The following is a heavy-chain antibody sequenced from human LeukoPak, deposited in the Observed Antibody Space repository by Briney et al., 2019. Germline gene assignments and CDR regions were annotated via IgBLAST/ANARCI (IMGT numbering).Heavy chain of an antibody. CDR1: GYTFTSYY. V-gene: IGHV1-46*01. J-gene: IGHJ4*02. CDR2: INPSGGST. D-gene: IGHD3-10*01. CDR3: ASYGSGSYYGFDY. Sequence: ASVKVSCKASGYTFTSYYMHWVRQAPGQGREWLGIINPSGGSTSYAQKFQGRVTMTRDTSTSTVYMELSSLRSEDTAVYYCASYGSGSYYGFDYWGQGTLVTVSS.